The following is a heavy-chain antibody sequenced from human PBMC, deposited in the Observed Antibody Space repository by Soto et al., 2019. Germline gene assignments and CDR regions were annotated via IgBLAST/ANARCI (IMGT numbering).Heavy chain of an antibody. CDR2: ISNRGDT. CDR1: GFIVSDTY. D-gene: IGHD2-15*01. Sequence: EVHLVESGGGLVQPGGSLRLSCTASGFIVSDTYVNWVRQAPGKGLEWVSVISNRGDTHYADSVRGRFSLYRDISDNTLHLQMNNLRVEDTAVYYCAREPRYCRGGSCSVTGDAYDIWGQGTMVTVSS. J-gene: IGHJ3*02. V-gene: IGHV3-66*01. CDR3: AREPRYCRGGSCSVTGDAYDI.